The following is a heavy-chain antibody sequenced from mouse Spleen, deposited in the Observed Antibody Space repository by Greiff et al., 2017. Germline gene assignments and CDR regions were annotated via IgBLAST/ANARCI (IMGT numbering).Heavy chain of an antibody. CDR3: ARTFDGYLYYFDY. Sequence: VMLVESGPGLVAPSQSLSITCTVSGFSLTNYAVHWVRQSPGKGLEWLGVIWSDGSTDYNAAFISRLSISKDNSKSQVFFKMNSLQADDTAIYYCARTFDGYLYYFDYWGQGTTLTVSS. J-gene: IGHJ2*01. CDR2: IWSDGST. D-gene: IGHD2-3*01. CDR1: GFSLTNYA. V-gene: IGHV2-4-1*01.